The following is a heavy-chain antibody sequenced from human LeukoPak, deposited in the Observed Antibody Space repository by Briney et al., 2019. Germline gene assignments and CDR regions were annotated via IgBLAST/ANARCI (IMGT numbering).Heavy chain of an antibody. D-gene: IGHD3-3*01. CDR1: GFTFSSYG. Sequence: GGSLRLSCAASGFTFSSYGMHWVRQAPGKGLEWVAVIWYDGSNKYYADSVKGRFTISRDNSKNTLYLQMNSLRAEDTAVYYCAKTIFRTYYFDYWGQGTLVTVSS. CDR2: IWYDGSNK. J-gene: IGHJ4*02. CDR3: AKTIFRTYYFDY. V-gene: IGHV3-33*06.